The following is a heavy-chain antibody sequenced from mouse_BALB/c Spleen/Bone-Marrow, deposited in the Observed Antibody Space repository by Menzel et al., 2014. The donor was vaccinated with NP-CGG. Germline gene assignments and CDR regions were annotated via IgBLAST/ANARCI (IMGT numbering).Heavy chain of an antibody. V-gene: IGHV1S81*02. CDR2: INPSNGGT. Sequence: QVQLKQSGAELVKPGASVKLSCKASGYTFTSYYMYWVKQRPGQGLEWIGGINPSNGGTNFNEKFKSKATLTVDKSSSTAYMQLSSLTSEDSAVYYCTGGLRAWFAYWGQGTLVTVSA. J-gene: IGHJ3*01. D-gene: IGHD3-1*01. CDR3: TGGLRAWFAY. CDR1: GYTFTSYY.